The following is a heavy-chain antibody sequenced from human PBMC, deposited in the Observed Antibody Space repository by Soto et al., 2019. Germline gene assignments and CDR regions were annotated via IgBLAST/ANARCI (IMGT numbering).Heavy chain of an antibody. V-gene: IGHV1-69*02. CDR1: GGTFSSYT. D-gene: IGHD2-15*01. CDR3: ARADCSGGSCYSASDY. J-gene: IGHJ4*02. Sequence: ASVKVSCKASGGTFSSYTISWVRQAPGQGLEWMGRIIPILGIANYAQKFQGRVTITADKSTSTAYMELSSLRSEDTAVYYCARADCSGGSCYSASDYWGQGTLVTVSS. CDR2: IIPILGIA.